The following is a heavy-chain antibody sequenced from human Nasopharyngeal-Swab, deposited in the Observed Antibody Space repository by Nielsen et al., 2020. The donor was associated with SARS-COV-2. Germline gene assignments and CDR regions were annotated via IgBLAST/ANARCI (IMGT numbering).Heavy chain of an antibody. Sequence: WIRQPPGKGLEWIGHISYSGSTHYDPSFRSRVTMSVDTSKNQFSLKLTSVTAADTAVYYCVRHEGGTTLDYWGQGTLATVSS. CDR3: VRHEGGTTLDY. J-gene: IGHJ4*02. V-gene: IGHV4-59*08. CDR2: ISYSGST. D-gene: IGHD1-7*01.